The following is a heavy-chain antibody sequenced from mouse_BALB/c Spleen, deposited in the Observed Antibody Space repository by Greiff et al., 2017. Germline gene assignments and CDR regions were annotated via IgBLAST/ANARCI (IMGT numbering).Heavy chain of an antibody. CDR2: IYPGGGYT. J-gene: IGHJ3*01. D-gene: IGHD2-4*01. Sequence: QVQLQQSGAELVRPGTSVKISCKASGYTFTNYWLGWVKQRPGHGLEWFGDIYPGGGYTNYNEKFKGKATLTADTSSSTAYMQLSSLTSEDSAVYFCARGNYEQAWFAYWGQGTLVTVSA. V-gene: IGHV1-63*02. CDR3: ARGNYEQAWFAY. CDR1: GYTFTNYW.